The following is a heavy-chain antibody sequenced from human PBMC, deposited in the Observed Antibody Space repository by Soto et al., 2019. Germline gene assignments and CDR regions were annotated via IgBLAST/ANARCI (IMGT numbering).Heavy chain of an antibody. D-gene: IGHD4-4*01. Sequence: GGSLRLSCAASGFTFSSYGMHWVRQAPGKGLEWVAVIWYDGSNKYYADSVKGRFTISRDNSKNTLYLQMNSLRAEDTAVYYCARALQSFSTVTTYYYYYGMDVWGQGTTVTVSS. CDR2: IWYDGSNK. CDR3: ARALQSFSTVTTYYYYYGMDV. CDR1: GFTFSSYG. V-gene: IGHV3-33*01. J-gene: IGHJ6*02.